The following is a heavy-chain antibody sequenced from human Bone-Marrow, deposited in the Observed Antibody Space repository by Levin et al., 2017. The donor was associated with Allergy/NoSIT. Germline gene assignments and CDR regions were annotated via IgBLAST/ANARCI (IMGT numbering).Heavy chain of an antibody. CDR3: VRDLEGSTSGYGY. J-gene: IGHJ4*02. V-gene: IGHV1-8*01. Sequence: GASVKVSCKASGYSFTRYDINWLRQAPGQGLEWMGYMNPNSGNTGYALKFQGRVAMTRDTSISTAYMEMRRLTTDDTAVYYCVRDLEGSTSGYGYWGQGTLVTVSS. D-gene: IGHD3-10*01. CDR2: MNPNSGNT. CDR1: GYSFTRYD.